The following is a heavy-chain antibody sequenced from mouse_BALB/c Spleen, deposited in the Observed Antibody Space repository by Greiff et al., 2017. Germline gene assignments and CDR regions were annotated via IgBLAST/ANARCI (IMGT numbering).Heavy chain of an antibody. Sequence: QLQESGPELVKPGASVKLSCKASGYTFTSYVMHWVKQKPGQGLEWIGYINPYNDGTKYNEKFKGKATLTSDKSSSTAYMELSSLTSEDSAVYYCARDGTHYGSRNCLYWGQGTSVTVSS. CDR1: GYTFTSYV. J-gene: IGHJ4*01. V-gene: IGHV1-14*01. CDR3: ARDGTHYGSRNCLY. CDR2: INPYNDGT. D-gene: IGHD1-1*01.